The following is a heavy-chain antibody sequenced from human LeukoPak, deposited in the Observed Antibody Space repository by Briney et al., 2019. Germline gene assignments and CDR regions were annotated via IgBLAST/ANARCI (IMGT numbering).Heavy chain of an antibody. CDR2: ISSSSSYI. CDR3: ARAGGQLLWFGEPTGYYFDY. V-gene: IGHV3-21*01. CDR1: GFTFSSYS. Sequence: GGSLRLSCAASGFTFSSYSMNWVRQAPGKGLEWVSSISSSSSYIYYADSVKGRFTISRDNAKNSLYLQMNSLRAEDTAVYYCARAGGQLLWFGEPTGYYFDYWGQGTLVTVSS. J-gene: IGHJ4*02. D-gene: IGHD3-10*01.